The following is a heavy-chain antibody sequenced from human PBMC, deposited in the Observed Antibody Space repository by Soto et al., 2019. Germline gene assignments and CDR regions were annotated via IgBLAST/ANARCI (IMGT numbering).Heavy chain of an antibody. CDR3: ARAYSGSYWFDY. CDR1: GGTFSSYA. V-gene: IGHV1-69*13. CDR2: IIPIFGTA. J-gene: IGHJ4*02. Sequence: SVKVSCKASGGTFSSYAISWVRQAPGQGLEWMGGIIPIFGTANYAQKFQGRVTITADESTSTAYMELSSLRSEGTAVYYCARAYSGSYWFDYWGQGTLVTVSS. D-gene: IGHD1-26*01.